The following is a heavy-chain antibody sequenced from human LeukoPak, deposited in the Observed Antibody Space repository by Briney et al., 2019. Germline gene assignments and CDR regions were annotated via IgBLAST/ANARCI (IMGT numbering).Heavy chain of an antibody. Sequence: ASVKVSCKASGYTFTGYYMHWVRQAPGQGLEWMGWINPNSGGTNYAQKFQGRVTMTRYTSISTAYMELSSLRSEDTAVYYCARGRTKPTVTTFDYWGQGTLVTVSS. CDR2: INPNSGGT. CDR3: ARGRTKPTVTTFDY. D-gene: IGHD4-17*01. J-gene: IGHJ4*02. V-gene: IGHV1-2*02. CDR1: GYTFTGYY.